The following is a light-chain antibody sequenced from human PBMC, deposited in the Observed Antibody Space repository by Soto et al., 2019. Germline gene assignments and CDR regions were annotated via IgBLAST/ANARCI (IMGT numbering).Light chain of an antibody. V-gene: IGLV2-14*01. CDR2: DVS. J-gene: IGLJ2*01. CDR1: SSDVGTYNY. CDR3: SSYTSSSTSVV. Sequence: QSALTQPASVSGSPGQSITISCTGTSSDVGTYNYVSWYQQHPGKAPKLMIYDVSNRPSEVSDRFSGSKSGNTASLTISGLQAEDVADYYCSSYTSSSTSVVFGGGTKLTV.